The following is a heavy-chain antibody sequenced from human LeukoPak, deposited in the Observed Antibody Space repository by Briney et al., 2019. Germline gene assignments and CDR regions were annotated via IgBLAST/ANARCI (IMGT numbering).Heavy chain of an antibody. Sequence: LKPSETLSLTCAVYGGSFSGYYWSWIRQPPGKGLEWIGEINHSGSTNYNPSLKSRVTISVDTSKNQFSLKLSSVTAADTAVYYCARVLVSPDWFDPWGQGTLVTVSS. CDR1: GGSFSGYY. CDR2: INHSGST. D-gene: IGHD5/OR15-5a*01. J-gene: IGHJ5*02. CDR3: ARVLVSPDWFDP. V-gene: IGHV4-34*01.